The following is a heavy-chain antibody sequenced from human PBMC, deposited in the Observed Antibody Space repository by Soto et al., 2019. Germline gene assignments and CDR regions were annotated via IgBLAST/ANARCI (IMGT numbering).Heavy chain of an antibody. J-gene: IGHJ4*02. Sequence: XATLSLTCTVSGGSVSSGSYYWSWIRQPPEKGLEWIGYIYYSGSTNYNPSLKSRVTISVDTSKNQFSLKLSSVTAADTAVYYCARDARVAYGYWGQGTLVTVSS. CDR3: ARDARVAYGY. CDR1: GGSVSSGSYY. V-gene: IGHV4-61*01. CDR2: IYYSGST. D-gene: IGHD3-10*01.